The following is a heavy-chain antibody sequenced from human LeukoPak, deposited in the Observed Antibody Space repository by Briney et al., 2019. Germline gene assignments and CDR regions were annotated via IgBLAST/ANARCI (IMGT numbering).Heavy chain of an antibody. CDR1: GFTFDDYA. V-gene: IGHV3-9*01. CDR3: AKANALRTDYYDSSGYDDYFDY. CDR2: ISWNSGSI. Sequence: PGRSLRLSCAASGFTFDDYAMHWVRQAPGKGLEWVSGISWNSGSIGYADSVKGRFTISRDNARNSLYLQMSSLRAEDTALYHCAKANALRTDYYDSSGYDDYFDYWGQGTLVTVSS. D-gene: IGHD3-22*01. J-gene: IGHJ4*02.